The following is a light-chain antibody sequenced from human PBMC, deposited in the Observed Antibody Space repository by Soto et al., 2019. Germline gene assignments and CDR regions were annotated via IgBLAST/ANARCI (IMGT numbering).Light chain of an antibody. J-gene: IGKJ1*01. CDR1: ETIDSY. CDR3: QQSYRTPWT. Sequence: DLQMTQSPSSLSASVGDRVTITCRASETIDSYLTWYQQKPGKAPNLLIYSASDLQKGVPSRFRGSGFGTDFTLTISSLQPEDFATYYCQQSYRTPWTFGQGTKVEIK. V-gene: IGKV1-39*01. CDR2: SAS.